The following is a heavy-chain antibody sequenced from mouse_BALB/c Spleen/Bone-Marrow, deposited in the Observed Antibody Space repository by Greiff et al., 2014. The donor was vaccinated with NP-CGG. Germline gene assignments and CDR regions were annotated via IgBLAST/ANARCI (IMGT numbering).Heavy chain of an antibody. CDR3: VRQNYDYSWFAY. J-gene: IGHJ3*01. Sequence: DVQLVESGGGLVQPKGSLKLSCAASGFTFNTYAMNWVRQAPGKGLEWVARIRRKSNNYATYYDDSVKDRFTISRAASQRMSYLQINNLKTENTAMYDGVRQNYDYSWFAYWGQGTLVTVSA. V-gene: IGHV10-1*02. CDR2: IRRKSNNYAT. CDR1: GFTFNTYA. D-gene: IGHD2-4*01.